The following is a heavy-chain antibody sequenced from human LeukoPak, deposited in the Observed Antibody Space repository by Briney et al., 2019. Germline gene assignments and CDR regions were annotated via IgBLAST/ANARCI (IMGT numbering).Heavy chain of an antibody. Sequence: SETLSLTCTVSGGSVSSGSYYWSWIRQPPGKGLEWIGYIYYSGSTNYNPSLKSRVTISVDTSKNQFSLKLSSVTAADTAVYYCARDSSGWYSRRGGFDYWGQGTLVTVSS. J-gene: IGHJ4*02. CDR2: IYYSGST. CDR1: GGSVSSGSYY. CDR3: ARDSSGWYSRRGGFDY. D-gene: IGHD6-19*01. V-gene: IGHV4-61*01.